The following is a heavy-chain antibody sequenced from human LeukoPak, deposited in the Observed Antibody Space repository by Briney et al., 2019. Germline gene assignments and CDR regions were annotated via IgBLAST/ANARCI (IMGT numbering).Heavy chain of an antibody. V-gene: IGHV3-23*01. D-gene: IGHD6-19*01. CDR1: GFTFSCYA. CDR2: ISGSGGST. CDR3: AKGHHSSGRYYVFDY. Sequence: PGGSLRLSCAASGFTFSCYAMSWVRQAPGKGLDWVSTISGSGGSTYYADSVKGRFTISRDNSKNTLYLQMNSLRAEDTAVYYCAKGHHSSGRYYVFDYWGQGTLVTVSS. J-gene: IGHJ4*02.